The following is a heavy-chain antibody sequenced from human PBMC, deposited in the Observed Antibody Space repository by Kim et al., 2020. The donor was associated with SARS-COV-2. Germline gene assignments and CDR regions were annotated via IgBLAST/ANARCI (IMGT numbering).Heavy chain of an antibody. D-gene: IGHD4-17*01. J-gene: IGHJ5*02. CDR3: ARVHGDYPRWFDP. V-gene: IGHV1-18*01. Sequence: YAQKPQGKVTIPTDTSTSTAYMELRSLRSDATAVYYCARVHGDYPRWFDPWGQGTLVTVSS.